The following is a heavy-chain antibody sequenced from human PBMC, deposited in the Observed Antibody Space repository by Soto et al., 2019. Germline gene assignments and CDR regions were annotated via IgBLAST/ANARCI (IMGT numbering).Heavy chain of an antibody. D-gene: IGHD3-22*01. CDR3: ARVRSPYYYDSSGRFDY. J-gene: IGHJ4*02. Sequence: QVQLVQSGAEVKKPGASVKVSCKASGYTFTSYGISWVRQAPGQGLEWMGWISAYNGNTNYAQKLQGRATMTTDTSTSTAYMELRSLRSDDTAVYYCARVRSPYYYDSSGRFDYWGQGTLVTVSS. CDR2: ISAYNGNT. CDR1: GYTFTSYG. V-gene: IGHV1-18*01.